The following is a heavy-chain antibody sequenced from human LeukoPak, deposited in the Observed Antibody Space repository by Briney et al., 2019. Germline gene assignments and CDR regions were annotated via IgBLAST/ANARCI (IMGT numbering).Heavy chain of an antibody. CDR1: GFTFSDYY. J-gene: IGHJ3*01. Sequence: GGSLRLSCVASGFTFSDYYMTWIRQALGQGLEWLSYISGGSGFTKYADSVKGRFTISRDNAKNSLYLQMNSLRAEDTAVYYCAREARPGGVGVGWGQGTMVTVSS. CDR2: ISGGSGFT. V-gene: IGHV3-11*06. D-gene: IGHD3-3*01. CDR3: AREARPGGVGVG.